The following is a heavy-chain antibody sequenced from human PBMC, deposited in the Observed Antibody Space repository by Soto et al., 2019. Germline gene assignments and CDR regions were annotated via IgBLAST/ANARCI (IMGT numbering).Heavy chain of an antibody. CDR2: VSGNGLST. CDR3: AKVQGSGSGLYYFYYYGMYV. D-gene: IGHD3-10*01. Sequence: EVQLLESGGGLRQPGGSLRLSCAASGFTFSSYALSWVRQAPGKGLQCVSTVSGNGLSTYYADSVKGRFTISRDNSRNTLYLQMNSLRAEDTAVYYCAKVQGSGSGLYYFYYYGMYVWGQGTTVTVSS. V-gene: IGHV3-23*01. J-gene: IGHJ6*02. CDR1: GFTFSSYA.